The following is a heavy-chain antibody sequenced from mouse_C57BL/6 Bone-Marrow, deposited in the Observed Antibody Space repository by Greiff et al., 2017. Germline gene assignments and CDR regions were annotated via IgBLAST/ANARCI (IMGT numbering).Heavy chain of an antibody. J-gene: IGHJ3*01. CDR2: ISYDGSN. V-gene: IGHV3-6*01. D-gene: IGHD2-4*01. CDR3: ARDDYEFAY. Sequence: DVKLQESGPGLVKPSQSLSLTCSVTGYSITSGYYWNWIRQFPGNKLEWMGYISYDGSNNYNPSLKNRISITRDTSKNQFFLKLNSVTTEDTATYYCARDDYEFAYWGQGTLVTVSA. CDR1: GYSITSGYY.